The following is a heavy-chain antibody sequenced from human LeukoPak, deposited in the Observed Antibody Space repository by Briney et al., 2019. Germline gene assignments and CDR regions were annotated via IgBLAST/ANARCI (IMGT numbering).Heavy chain of an antibody. V-gene: IGHV1-69*05. J-gene: IGHJ4*02. CDR1: GGTFSSYA. CDR2: IIPIFGTA. D-gene: IGHD3-10*01. Sequence: SVKVSXKASGGTFSSYAISWVRQAPGQGLEWMGRIIPIFGTANYAQKFQGRVTITTDESTSTAYMELSSLRSEDTAVYYCARGGVYGSGPFDYWGQGTLVTVSS. CDR3: ARGGVYGSGPFDY.